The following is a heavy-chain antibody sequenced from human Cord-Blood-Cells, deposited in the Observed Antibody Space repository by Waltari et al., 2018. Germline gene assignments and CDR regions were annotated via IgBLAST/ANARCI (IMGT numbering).Heavy chain of an antibody. Sequence: QVPLRESGPALVKPTQTLTLTCPSSGFSLSTSGMCVSCIRQPPGKALEWLALIAWDDDKYYRTSPKTRLTISKETSKNQGVLTMTNMDPVDTATYYCARMIPRCGRDFDYWGQGTLVTDSS. V-gene: IGHV2-70*01. CDR3: ARMIPRCGRDFDY. CDR2: IAWDDDK. J-gene: IGHJ4*02. CDR1: GFSLSTSGMC. D-gene: IGHD1-26*01.